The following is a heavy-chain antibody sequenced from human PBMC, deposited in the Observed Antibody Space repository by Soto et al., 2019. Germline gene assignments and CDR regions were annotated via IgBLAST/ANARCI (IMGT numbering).Heavy chain of an antibody. CDR3: ARDPYDWNLLNDALDI. J-gene: IGHJ3*02. CDR1: GYTFTSYG. Sequence: ASVKVSCKASGYTFTSYGISWVRQAPGQGLEWMGWISAYNGNTNYAQKLQGRVTMTTDTSTSTAYMELRSLRSDDTAVYYCARDPYDWNLLNDALDIWGQGTMVTV. V-gene: IGHV1-18*01. CDR2: ISAYNGNT. D-gene: IGHD1-20*01.